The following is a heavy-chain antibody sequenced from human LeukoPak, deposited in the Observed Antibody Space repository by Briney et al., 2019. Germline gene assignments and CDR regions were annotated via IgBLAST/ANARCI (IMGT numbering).Heavy chain of an antibody. CDR2: IKQDGSEK. CDR1: GFTFSNAW. CDR3: ARARLTDYVWGRRTFDI. J-gene: IGHJ3*02. D-gene: IGHD3-16*01. Sequence: GGSLRLSCAASGFTFSNAWMSWVRQAPGKGLEWVANIKQDGSEKYYVDSVKGRFTISRDNAKNSLYLQMNSLRAEDTAVYYCARARLTDYVWGRRTFDIWGQGTMVTISS. V-gene: IGHV3-7*01.